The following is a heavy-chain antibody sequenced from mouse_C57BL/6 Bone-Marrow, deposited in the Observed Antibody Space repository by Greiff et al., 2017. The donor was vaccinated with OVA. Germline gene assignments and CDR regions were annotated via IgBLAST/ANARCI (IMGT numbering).Heavy chain of an antibody. J-gene: IGHJ3*01. D-gene: IGHD4-1*01. CDR1: GFTFSSYG. CDR2: ISSGGSYT. V-gene: IGHV5-6*01. Sequence: EVKLVESGGDLVKPGGSLKLSCAASGFTFSSYGMSWVRQTPDKRLEWVATISSGGSYTYYPDSVKGRFTISRDNATNTLYLQMSSLKSEDTAMYYCARHEELGPFAYWGQGTLVTVSA. CDR3: ARHEELGPFAY.